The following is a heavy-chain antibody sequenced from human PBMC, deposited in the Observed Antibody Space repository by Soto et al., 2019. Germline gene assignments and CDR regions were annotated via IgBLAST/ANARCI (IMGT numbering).Heavy chain of an antibody. CDR1: GGSFSGYY. J-gene: IGHJ4*02. CDR2: INHSGST. Sequence: PSETLSLTCAVYGGSFSGYYWSWIRQPPGKGLEWIGEINHSGSTNYNPSLKSRVTISVDTSKNQFSLKLSSVTAADTAVYYCARTSHQDCSGGSCYPFGDYWGQGTLVTVSS. V-gene: IGHV4-34*01. D-gene: IGHD2-15*01. CDR3: ARTSHQDCSGGSCYPFGDY.